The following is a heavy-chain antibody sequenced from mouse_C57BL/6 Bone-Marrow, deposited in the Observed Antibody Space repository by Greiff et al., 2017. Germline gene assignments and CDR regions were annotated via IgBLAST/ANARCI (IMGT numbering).Heavy chain of an antibody. CDR3: AIRAY. J-gene: IGHJ3*01. V-gene: IGHV1-55*01. Sequence: QVQLQQPGAELVKPGASVKMSCKASGYTFTSYWITWVKQRPGQGLEWIGDIYPGSGSTNYNQKFKGKATLTVDKSSSTAYMQLSSLTSEDSAVYYCAIRAYWGQGTLVTVSA. CDR2: IYPGSGST. CDR1: GYTFTSYW.